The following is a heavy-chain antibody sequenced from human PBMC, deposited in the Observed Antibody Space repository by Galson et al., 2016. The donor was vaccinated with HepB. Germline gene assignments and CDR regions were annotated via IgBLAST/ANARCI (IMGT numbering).Heavy chain of an antibody. Sequence: SLRLSCAASGYNVDTYYMGWVRQAPGQGLEWVAVILKSGGNTDSEYVRGRLAISRDNSKNTVYLQMNSLRAEDTSLYYCSTSSSAWGPDDFDIWGQGTMVTVSS. CDR2: ILKSGGN. D-gene: IGHD7-27*01. V-gene: IGHV3-53*01. CDR3: STSSSAWGPDDFDI. J-gene: IGHJ3*02. CDR1: GYNVDTYY.